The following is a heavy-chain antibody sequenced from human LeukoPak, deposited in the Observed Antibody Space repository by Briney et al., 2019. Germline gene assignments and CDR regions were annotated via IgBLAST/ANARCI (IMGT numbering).Heavy chain of an antibody. J-gene: IGHJ4*02. CDR1: GGSISSSSYY. CDR2: IYYSGST. Sequence: PSETLSLTCTVSGGSISSSSYYWGWIRQPPGKGLEWIGNIYYSGSTFYNPSLKSRVTISLDTSKNQFSLKLSSVTVADTAMYYCARGQFWRGSEIRVWGQGTLVTVSS. V-gene: IGHV4-39*07. D-gene: IGHD1-26*01. CDR3: ARGQFWRGSEIRV.